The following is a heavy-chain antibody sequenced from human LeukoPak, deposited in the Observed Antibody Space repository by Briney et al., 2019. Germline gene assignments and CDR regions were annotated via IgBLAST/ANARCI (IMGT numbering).Heavy chain of an antibody. CDR2: MNPNSGNT. J-gene: IGHJ4*02. D-gene: IGHD5-18*01. CDR3: AKDQGRGYTYGLYYFDY. CDR1: GYIFTNSD. V-gene: IGHV1-8*03. Sequence: ASVKVSCKASGYIFTNSDINWVRQATGQGLEWMGWMNPNSGNTGYAQKFRGRLTITRNTSISTAYMELSRLRSDDTAMYYCAKDQGRGYTYGLYYFDYWGQGTLVTVSS.